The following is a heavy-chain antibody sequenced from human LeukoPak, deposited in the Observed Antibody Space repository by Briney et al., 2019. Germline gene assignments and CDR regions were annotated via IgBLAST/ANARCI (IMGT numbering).Heavy chain of an antibody. V-gene: IGHV3-66*01. CDR2: TYSGGST. D-gene: IGHD3-3*01. Sequence: PGGSLRLSCAAFGFSVTTSYMSWVRQAPGKGLEWVSVTYSGGSTSHADSVKGRFTVSRDDSKNMVYLQMNSMRHDDTAVYYCARTYYDYRVGTNYFDYWGQGTLVTVSS. J-gene: IGHJ4*02. CDR3: ARTYYDYRVGTNYFDY. CDR1: GFSVTTSY.